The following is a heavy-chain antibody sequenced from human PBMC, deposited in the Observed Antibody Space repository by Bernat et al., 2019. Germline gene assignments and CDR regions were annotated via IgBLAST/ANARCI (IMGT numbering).Heavy chain of an antibody. D-gene: IGHD2-21*01. Sequence: EVQLLESGGGLVQPGGSLRLSCAASGFTFSSYAMSWVRQAPGKGLEGVSAISASGGSTLYADSVKGRFTISRDNSKTTLYLQMDSLRAEDTAVYYCAKELFPYLRTERGFFDYWGQGTLVTVSS. CDR2: ISASGGST. J-gene: IGHJ4*02. CDR3: AKELFPYLRTERGFFDY. V-gene: IGHV3-23*01. CDR1: GFTFSSYA.